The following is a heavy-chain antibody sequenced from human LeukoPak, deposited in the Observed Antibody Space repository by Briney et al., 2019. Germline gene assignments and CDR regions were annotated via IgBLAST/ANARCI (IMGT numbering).Heavy chain of an antibody. CDR3: ARSIAVAGDGTAFDI. Sequence: SETLSLTCTVSGGSISSYYWSWIRQPPGKGLEWIGYIYYSGSTNYNPSLKSRVTISVDTSKNQFSLKLCSVTAEDTAVYYCARSIAVAGDGTAFDIWGQGTMVTVSS. D-gene: IGHD6-19*01. CDR2: IYYSGST. CDR1: GGSISSYY. J-gene: IGHJ3*02. V-gene: IGHV4-59*01.